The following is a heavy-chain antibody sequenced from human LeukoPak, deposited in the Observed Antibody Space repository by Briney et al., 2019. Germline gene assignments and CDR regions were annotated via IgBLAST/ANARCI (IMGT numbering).Heavy chain of an antibody. CDR1: GGSFSGYY. CDR2: INHSGSA. J-gene: IGHJ6*02. Sequence: SETLSLTCAVSGGSFSGYYWTWIRQPPGKGLEWIGEINHSGSANYNPSLKSRVTISVDTSKNQFSLKLSSVTAADTAVYYCARTQYSSGWYDGYYYYGMDVWGQGTTVTVSS. D-gene: IGHD6-19*01. CDR3: ARTQYSSGWYDGYYYYGMDV. V-gene: IGHV4-34*01.